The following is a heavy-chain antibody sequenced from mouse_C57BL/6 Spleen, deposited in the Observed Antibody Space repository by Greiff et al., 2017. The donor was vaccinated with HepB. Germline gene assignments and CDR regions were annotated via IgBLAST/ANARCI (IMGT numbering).Heavy chain of an antibody. D-gene: IGHD1-1*01. CDR3: TRSVPLTVVATNDY. CDR1: GYTFTDYE. V-gene: IGHV1-15*01. J-gene: IGHJ2*01. CDR2: IDPETGGT. Sequence: QVHVKQSGAELVRPGASVTLSCKASGYTFTDYEMHWVKQTPVHGLEWIGAIDPETGGTAYNQKFKGKAILTADKSSSTAYMELRSLTSEDSAVYYCTRSVPLTVVATNDYWGQGTTLTVSS.